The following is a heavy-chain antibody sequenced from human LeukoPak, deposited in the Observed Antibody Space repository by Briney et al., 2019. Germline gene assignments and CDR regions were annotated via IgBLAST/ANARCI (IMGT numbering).Heavy chain of an antibody. J-gene: IGHJ4*02. Sequence: PGGSLGLSCAASGFTFSSYAMHWVRQAPGKGLEWVAVISYDGSNKYYADSVKGRFTISRDNSKNTLYLQMNSLRAEDTAVYYCARDTGRYDSGGYLDYWGQGTLVTVSS. CDR1: GFTFSSYA. D-gene: IGHD3-22*01. CDR3: ARDTGRYDSGGYLDY. V-gene: IGHV3-30-3*01. CDR2: ISYDGSNK.